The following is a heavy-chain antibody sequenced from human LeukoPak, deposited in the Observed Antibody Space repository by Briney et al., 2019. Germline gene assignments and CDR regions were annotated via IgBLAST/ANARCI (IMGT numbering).Heavy chain of an antibody. J-gene: IGHJ3*02. CDR1: GFTVSSNH. CDR3: ARDPYSSGWYKDAFDI. Sequence: GGSLRLSCATSGFTVSSNHMNWVRQAPGKGLEWVSSISGSSSYINYADSVKGRFTISRDNAQNSLFLQLNSLRAEDTAVYYCARDPYSSGWYKDAFDIWGQGTMVTVSS. D-gene: IGHD6-19*01. V-gene: IGHV3-21*01. CDR2: ISGSSSYI.